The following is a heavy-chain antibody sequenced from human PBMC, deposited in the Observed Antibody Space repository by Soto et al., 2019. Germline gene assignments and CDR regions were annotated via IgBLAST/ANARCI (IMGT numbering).Heavy chain of an antibody. D-gene: IGHD3-16*02. V-gene: IGHV4-30-4*01. J-gene: IGHJ6*02. CDR3: ARARGGIGVHYYGMDP. CDR2: IYYSGAT. Sequence: VQLQESGPGLVKSSQTLSLTCTVSGASISSGNYYWTWVRQPPGKGLEWIGYIYYSGATYYNPSLKSRLNIFIDTSTDQFFLSLTSVTVAGSAVYHCARARGGIGVHYYGMDPWGQGTTVTVSS. CDR1: GASISSGNYY.